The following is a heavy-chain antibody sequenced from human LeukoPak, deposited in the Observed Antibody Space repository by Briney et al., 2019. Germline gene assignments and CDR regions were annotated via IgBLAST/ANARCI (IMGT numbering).Heavy chain of an antibody. CDR1: GXTFSSYD. CDR2: ISFDGKNI. D-gene: IGHD5-12*01. V-gene: IGHV3-33*08. Sequence: PGGSLRLSCAASGXTFSSYDMTWVRQAPGKGLQWVAAISFDGKNIHYLDSVKGRFSISRDNSKNTLYLQMNSLRAEDTAVYYCARTYSRESGYDFLFHYWGQGTQVTVSS. J-gene: IGHJ4*02. CDR3: ARTYSRESGYDFLFHY.